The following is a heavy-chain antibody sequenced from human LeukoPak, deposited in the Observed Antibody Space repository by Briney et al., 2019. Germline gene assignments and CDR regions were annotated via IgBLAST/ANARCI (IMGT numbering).Heavy chain of an antibody. CDR1: GFTFSSYW. J-gene: IGHJ6*04. CDR2: IKQDGSEK. V-gene: IGHV3-7*03. Sequence: GGSLRLSCAPSGFTFSSYWMSWVRQAPGKGLEWVANIKQDGSEKYYVDSVKGRFTISRDNAKNSLYLQMNSLRAEDTAVYYCARKAYGLDVWGKRTTVTVSS. CDR3: ARKAYGLDV.